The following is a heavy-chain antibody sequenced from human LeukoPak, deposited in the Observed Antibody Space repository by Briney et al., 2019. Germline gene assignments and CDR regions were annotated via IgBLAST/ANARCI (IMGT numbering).Heavy chain of an antibody. Sequence: PGGSLRLSCAASGFTFSSYWMHWVRQAPGKGLEWIGSIYYSGSTYYNPSLKSRVTISVDTSKNQFSLKLSSVTAADTAVYYCARRILYCSGGSCYSGVDYWGQGTLVTVSS. CDR3: ARRILYCSGGSCYSGVDY. CDR1: GFTFSSYW. V-gene: IGHV4-39*01. D-gene: IGHD2-15*01. J-gene: IGHJ4*02. CDR2: IYYSGST.